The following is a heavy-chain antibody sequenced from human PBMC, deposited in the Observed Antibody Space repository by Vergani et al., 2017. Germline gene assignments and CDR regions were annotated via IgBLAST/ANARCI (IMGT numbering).Heavy chain of an antibody. J-gene: IGHJ6*03. CDR2: IFYSWTT. CDR1: GGSISSGDHC. CDR3: ERVATQVPATSHFYYMDV. V-gene: IGHV4-31*11. Sequence: QVQLQESGPGVVKPSQTLSLTCAVSGGSISSGDHCWTWIPQPPGKALEWIGYIFYSWTTYDNPSLRSRLTISVDTSHNQFSLKLRSVTAADTAVYYCERVATQVPATSHFYYMDVWGKGTTVVVSS. D-gene: IGHD6-25*01.